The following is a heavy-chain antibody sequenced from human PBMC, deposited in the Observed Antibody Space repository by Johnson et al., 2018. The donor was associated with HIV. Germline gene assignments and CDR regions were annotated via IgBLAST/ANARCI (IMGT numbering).Heavy chain of an antibody. CDR3: ARDTYYYDSSGYLDAFDI. CDR1: GFTFSDYY. V-gene: IGHV3-11*04. D-gene: IGHD3-22*01. J-gene: IGHJ3*02. Sequence: QVQLVESGGGLIQSGGSLRLSCAASGFTFSDYYMSWIRQAPGKGLEWVSYISSSGSTIYYADSVKGRFTISRDNAKNSLYLQMNSLRAEDTAVYYCARDTYYYDSSGYLDAFDIWGQGTMVTVSS. CDR2: ISSSGSTI.